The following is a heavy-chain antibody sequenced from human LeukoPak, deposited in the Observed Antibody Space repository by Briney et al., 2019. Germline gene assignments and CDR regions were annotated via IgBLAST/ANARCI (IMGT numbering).Heavy chain of an antibody. CDR1: GGTFSSYA. CDR2: IIPIFGIA. Sequence: ASVKVSCKASGGTFSSYAISWVRQAPGQGLEWMGRIIPIFGIANYAQKFQGRVTITADKSTSTAYMELSSLRSEDTAVYYCARDRAGWVVVVPAAMDNWFDPWGQGTLVTVSS. J-gene: IGHJ5*02. CDR3: ARDRAGWVVVVPAAMDNWFDP. D-gene: IGHD2-2*01. V-gene: IGHV1-69*04.